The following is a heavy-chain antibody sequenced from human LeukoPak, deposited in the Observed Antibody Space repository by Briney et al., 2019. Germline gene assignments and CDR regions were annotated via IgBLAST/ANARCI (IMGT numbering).Heavy chain of an antibody. Sequence: PGGSLRLSCAASGFIFSDYFMNWVRQAPGKGLEWVSSISTRSSYIYYADSVKGRFTISRDNAKNSLFLQMKSLRAEDTALYYCVRDLEVEGTSPTLWGQGTLVTVSS. D-gene: IGHD1/OR15-1a*01. CDR3: VRDLEVEGTSPTL. CDR2: ISTRSSYI. V-gene: IGHV3-21*01. CDR1: GFIFSDYF. J-gene: IGHJ4*02.